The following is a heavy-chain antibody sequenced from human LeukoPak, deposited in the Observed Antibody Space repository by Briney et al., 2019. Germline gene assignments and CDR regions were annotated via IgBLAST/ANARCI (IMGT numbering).Heavy chain of an antibody. CDR1: GFTFSSYG. Sequence: PGGSLRLSCAASGFTFSSYGMHWVRQAPGKGLEWVAVISYDGSNKYYADSVKGRFTISRDNSENTLYLQMNSLRAEDTAVYYCAKGGGYESAGDYWGQGTLVTVSS. D-gene: IGHD5-18*01. CDR3: AKGGGYESAGDY. CDR2: ISYDGSNK. V-gene: IGHV3-30*18. J-gene: IGHJ4*02.